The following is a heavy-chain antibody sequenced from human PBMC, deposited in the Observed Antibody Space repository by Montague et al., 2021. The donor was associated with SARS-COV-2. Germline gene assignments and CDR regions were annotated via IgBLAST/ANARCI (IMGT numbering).Heavy chain of an antibody. Sequence: SETLSLTCTVSGASVGSSDWGWIRQSPGEGLEWIGYFYSVGSTDYNPSLKSRATISRDTSKNQFSLKVRSVTAADTAVYYCARETMTADAFDMWGQGTMVTVSS. CDR3: ARETMTADAFDM. D-gene: IGHD1-14*01. CDR2: FYSVGST. CDR1: GASVGSSD. J-gene: IGHJ3*02. V-gene: IGHV4-59*02.